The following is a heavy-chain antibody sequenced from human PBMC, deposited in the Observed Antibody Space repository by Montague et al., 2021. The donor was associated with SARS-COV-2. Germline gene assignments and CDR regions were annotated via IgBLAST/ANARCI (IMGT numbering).Heavy chain of an antibody. D-gene: IGHD1-26*01. Sequence: SETLSLTCTVSGGSVSRISSHWGWIRQPPGKGLEYIGSFYYAGGTQYNPSLKSRVTISVDTSNDQFSLKMNSVTAADTAVYCCARRFGSTFDYWGQGTLVTVSS. CDR1: GGSVSRISSH. CDR2: FYYAGGT. J-gene: IGHJ4*02. V-gene: IGHV4-39*01. CDR3: ARRFGSTFDY.